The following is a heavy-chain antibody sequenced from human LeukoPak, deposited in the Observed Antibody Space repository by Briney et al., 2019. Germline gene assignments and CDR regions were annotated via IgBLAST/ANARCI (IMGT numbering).Heavy chain of an antibody. V-gene: IGHV3-23*01. CDR1: GFTFSSYA. D-gene: IGHD6-19*01. CDR2: ISGSGGST. Sequence: GGSLRLSCAASGFTFSSYAMSWVRQAPGKGLEWVSAISGSGGSTYYADSVRGRFTISRDNSKNTLYLQMNSLRAEDTAVYYCAKVPRGYSSAYYFDYWGQGTLVTVSS. CDR3: AKVPRGYSSAYYFDY. J-gene: IGHJ4*02.